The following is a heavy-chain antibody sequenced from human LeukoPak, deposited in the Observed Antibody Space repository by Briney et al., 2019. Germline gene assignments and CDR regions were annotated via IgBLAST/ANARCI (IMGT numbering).Heavy chain of an antibody. D-gene: IGHD2-15*01. Sequence: PGGSLRLSCAASGFTFSSYGMSWVRQAPGKGLEWVSSISLSGGSTYYADSVKGRFTISRDNSKNTLYLQMNSLRAEDTAVYYCAKGGAPYCSGGSCYSDFDYWGQGTLVTVSS. J-gene: IGHJ4*02. CDR1: GFTFSSYG. CDR2: ISLSGGST. CDR3: AKGGAPYCSGGSCYSDFDY. V-gene: IGHV3-23*01.